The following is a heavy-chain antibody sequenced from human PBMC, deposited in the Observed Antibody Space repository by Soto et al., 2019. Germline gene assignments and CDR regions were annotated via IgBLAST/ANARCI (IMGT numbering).Heavy chain of an antibody. CDR3: TTDFQY. J-gene: IGHJ4*01. V-gene: IGHV3-74*01. CDR1: GFTFTNYW. Sequence: EVQLVQSGGGSVQPGGSLRLSCAASGFTFTNYWMHWVRQVPGKGLVWVSRIDGAGAGTRYSDSVRGRFTISRDNAENMLYLQMNSLRAEDTSVYYCTTDFQYCGHGTLVTVSS. CDR2: IDGAGAGT.